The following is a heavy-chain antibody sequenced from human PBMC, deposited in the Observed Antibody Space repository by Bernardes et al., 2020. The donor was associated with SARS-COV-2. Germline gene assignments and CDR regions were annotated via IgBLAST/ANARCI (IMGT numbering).Heavy chain of an antibody. CDR3: ARGASSGYRIDY. Sequence: GGSLRLSCAASGFTFSSYWMHWVRQIPGRGLVWLSRISTDGRTTNYADSVEGRFTISRDNAKNTLWLQMNSLGADDTAVYYCARGASSGYRIDYWGPGTLVTV. D-gene: IGHD3-22*01. CDR1: GFTFSSYW. CDR2: ISTDGRTT. J-gene: IGHJ4*02. V-gene: IGHV3-74*01.